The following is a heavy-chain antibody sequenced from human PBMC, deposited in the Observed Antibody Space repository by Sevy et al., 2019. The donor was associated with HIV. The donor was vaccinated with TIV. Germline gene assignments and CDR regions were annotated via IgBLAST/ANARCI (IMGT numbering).Heavy chain of an antibody. Sequence: GGSLRLSCAASGFTFSSYDMHWVRQAPGKGLEWVAAISYDGSNKYYADSVKGRFTISRDNSKNTLYLQMNSLRAEDTAVYYCARGYYDFWSGYQPQNYYYYGMDVWGQGTTVTVSS. CDR2: ISYDGSNK. CDR1: GFTFSSYD. V-gene: IGHV3-30-3*01. D-gene: IGHD3-3*01. CDR3: ARGYYDFWSGYQPQNYYYYGMDV. J-gene: IGHJ6*02.